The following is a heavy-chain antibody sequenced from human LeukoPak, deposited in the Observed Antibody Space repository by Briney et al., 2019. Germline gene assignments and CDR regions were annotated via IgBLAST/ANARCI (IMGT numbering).Heavy chain of an antibody. Sequence: GGSLRLSCAASGFTFSSYSMNWVRQAPGKGLEWVSSISSSSSYIYYADSVKGRFTISRDNAKNSLFLQMNSLRAEDTAVYYCARVVDTPMVLYGAFDIWGQGTMVTVSS. CDR2: ISSSSSYI. CDR1: GFTFSSYS. CDR3: ARVVDTPMVLYGAFDI. V-gene: IGHV3-21*01. D-gene: IGHD5-18*01. J-gene: IGHJ3*02.